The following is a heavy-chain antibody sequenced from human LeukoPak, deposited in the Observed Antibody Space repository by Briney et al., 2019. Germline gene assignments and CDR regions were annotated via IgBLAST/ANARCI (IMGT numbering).Heavy chain of an antibody. V-gene: IGHV4-59*08. CDR2: IYYTRST. Sequence: SETLSLTCTVSGGSISSYYWSWIRQPPGKGLEWIGYIYYTRSTHYNPSLKSRVTISVDTSKNQFSLNLSSVTAADTAVYYCARQDPYYYDTWGQGTLVTVSS. D-gene: IGHD3-22*01. CDR3: ARQDPYYYDT. CDR1: GGSISSYY. J-gene: IGHJ5*02.